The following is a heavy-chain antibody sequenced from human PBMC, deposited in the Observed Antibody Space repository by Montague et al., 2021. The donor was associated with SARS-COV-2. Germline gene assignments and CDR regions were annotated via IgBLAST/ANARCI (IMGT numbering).Heavy chain of an antibody. J-gene: IGHJ3*02. V-gene: IGHV4-39*07. D-gene: IGHD3-10*01. CDR3: AKDGEALAWGTFDI. CDR2: VDYSGLT. CDR1: RDSISSHNYF. Sequence: SETLSLTCTVSRDSISSHNYFWAWIRPPPGKGLEWIVSVDYSGLTFYNLSLESRVTISVDTSKKQFSLKVNSVTAADTAVYYCAKDGEALAWGTFDIWGQGTMVTVSS.